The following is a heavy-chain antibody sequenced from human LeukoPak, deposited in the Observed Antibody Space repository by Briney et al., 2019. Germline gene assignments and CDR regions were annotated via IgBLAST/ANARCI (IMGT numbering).Heavy chain of an antibody. CDR3: ARRNYYDVWFDP. Sequence: GESLKISCKASSYNFRNYWIGWVRQMPGKGLEWMGIIYPVGSQTLYMPPLQGQVTISVDESTSTVYLQWNTLKASDTAMYYCARRNYYDVWFDPWGQGTLVTVSS. V-gene: IGHV5-51*01. CDR2: IYPVGSQT. CDR1: SYNFRNYW. D-gene: IGHD3-22*01. J-gene: IGHJ5*02.